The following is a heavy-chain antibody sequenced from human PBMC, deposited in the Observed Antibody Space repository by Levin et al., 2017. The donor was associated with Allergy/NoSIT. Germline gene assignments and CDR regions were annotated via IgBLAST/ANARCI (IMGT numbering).Heavy chain of an antibody. J-gene: IGHJ3*02. CDR3: ARGDYRDDAFDI. V-gene: IGHV4-59*01. D-gene: IGHD4-11*01. Sequence: SETLSLTCTVSGGSISTYYWSWIRQPPGKGLEWIGYIYYSGSTNHNPSLKSRVTISVDTSKNQFSLKLSSVTAADTAVYYCARGDYRDDAFDIWGQGTMVTVSS. CDR1: GGSISTYY. CDR2: IYYSGST.